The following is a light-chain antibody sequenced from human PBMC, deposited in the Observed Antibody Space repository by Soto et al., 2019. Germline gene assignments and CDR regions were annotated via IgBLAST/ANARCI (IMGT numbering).Light chain of an antibody. CDR1: QSISSW. CDR2: DAS. Sequence: DIQMTQSPSTLSASVGDRVTITCRASQSISSWLAWYQQKPGKAPKLLIYDASNLETGVPSRFSGSGSGTEFTLTISSLEPEDFATYYCQQYNIYSYTFGQGTKQEIK. V-gene: IGKV1-5*01. CDR3: QQYNIYSYT. J-gene: IGKJ2*01.